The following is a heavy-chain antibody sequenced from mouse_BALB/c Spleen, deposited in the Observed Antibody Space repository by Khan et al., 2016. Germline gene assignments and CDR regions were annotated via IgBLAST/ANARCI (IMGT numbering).Heavy chain of an antibody. Sequence: EVQLLETGGGLVQPGGSRGLSCEGSGFTFSGFWMSWVRQTPGKTLEWIGDINSDGSAINYAPSIKDRFTIFRDTDKSTLYLQMSNVRSEDTATYVCMGYDGYYWCCDVWCAGASVIVS. D-gene: IGHD2-3*01. J-gene: IGHJ1*01. CDR1: GFTFSGFW. CDR2: INSDGSAI. V-gene: IGHV11-2*02. CDR3: MGYDGYYWCCDV.